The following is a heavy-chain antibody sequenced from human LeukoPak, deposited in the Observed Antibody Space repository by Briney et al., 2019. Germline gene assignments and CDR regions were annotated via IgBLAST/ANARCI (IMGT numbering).Heavy chain of an antibody. Sequence: SSETLSLTCAVYGGSFSGYYWSWIRQPPGKGLEWIGSIYHSGSTYYNPSLKSRVTISVDTSKNQFSLKLSSVTAADTAVYYCAREQMATIGYWGQGTLVTVSS. CDR3: AREQMATIGY. CDR1: GGSFSGYY. V-gene: IGHV4-34*01. D-gene: IGHD5-24*01. CDR2: IYHSGST. J-gene: IGHJ4*02.